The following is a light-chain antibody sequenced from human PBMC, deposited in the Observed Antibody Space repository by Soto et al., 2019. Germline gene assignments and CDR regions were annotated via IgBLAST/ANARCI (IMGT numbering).Light chain of an antibody. CDR2: AAS. J-gene: IGKJ1*01. CDR3: QQYGNSPLWT. Sequence: EIALTQSRGTLSLSPGERATRTCRASQSVSSSNLAWYQQKPGQAPRLLIYAASSRATGIPDRFSGSGSGTDFTLTISSLEPEDFAVYYCQQYGNSPLWTFGQGTKVEIK. CDR1: QSVSSSN. V-gene: IGKV3-20*01.